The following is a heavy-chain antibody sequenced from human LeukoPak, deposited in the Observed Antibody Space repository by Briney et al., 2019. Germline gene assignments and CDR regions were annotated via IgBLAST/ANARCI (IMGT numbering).Heavy chain of an antibody. J-gene: IGHJ6*02. D-gene: IGHD2-15*01. CDR2: IHYSGST. CDR1: GGSMRSYY. CDR3: ARGTTYCSGGSCYAEYYYGMDV. Sequence: SETLSLTCSVSGGSMRSYYWGWIRQPPGKGLEWIGYIHYSGSTNYSPSLKSRVTISVDTSKNQFSLKLSSVTAADTAVYYCARGTTYCSGGSCYAEYYYGMDVWGQGTTVTVSS. V-gene: IGHV4-59*12.